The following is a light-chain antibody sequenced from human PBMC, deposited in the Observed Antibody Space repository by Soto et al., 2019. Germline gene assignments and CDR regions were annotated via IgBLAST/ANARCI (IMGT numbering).Light chain of an antibody. Sequence: QSVLTQPASVSGSPGQSITISCTGTSSDVGAYNYVSWYQQYPGKAPKLMIYGVTNRPSGVSNRFSGSKTGNTASLTISGLQAEDEADYYCFSHRGGDSHVFGTGTKVTV. CDR2: GVT. J-gene: IGLJ1*01. CDR3: FSHRGGDSHV. CDR1: SSDVGAYNY. V-gene: IGLV2-14*01.